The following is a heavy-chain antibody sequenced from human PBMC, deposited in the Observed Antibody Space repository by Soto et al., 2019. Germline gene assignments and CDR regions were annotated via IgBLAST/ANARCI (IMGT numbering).Heavy chain of an antibody. D-gene: IGHD2-2*01. J-gene: IGHJ6*03. CDR1: GFTFSSYS. V-gene: IGHV3-48*01. Sequence: GGSLRLSCAASGFTFSSYSMNWVRQAPGKGLEWVSYISSSSSTIYYADSVKGRFTISRDNAKNSLYLQMNSLRAEETAVYYCARERGYCSSTSCPKGYYYYYMDVWGKGTTVTVSS. CDR3: ARERGYCSSTSCPKGYYYYYMDV. CDR2: ISSSSSTI.